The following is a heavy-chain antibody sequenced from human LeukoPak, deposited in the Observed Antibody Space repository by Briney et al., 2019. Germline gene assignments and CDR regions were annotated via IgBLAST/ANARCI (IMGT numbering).Heavy chain of an antibody. V-gene: IGHV4-34*01. CDR3: ARREYDIVATDEAFDI. D-gene: IGHD5-12*01. CDR2: INHSGST. J-gene: IGHJ3*02. Sequence: SETLSLTCAVYGGSFSGYYWSWIRQPPGKGLEWIGEINHSGSTNYNPSLKSRVTISVDTSKNQFSLKLSSVTAADTAVYYCARREYDIVATDEAFDIWGQGTMVTVPS. CDR1: GGSFSGYY.